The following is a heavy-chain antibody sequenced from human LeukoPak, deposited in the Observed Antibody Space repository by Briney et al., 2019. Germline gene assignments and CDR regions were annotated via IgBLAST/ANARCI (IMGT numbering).Heavy chain of an antibody. CDR1: GYTFTSYY. D-gene: IGHD3-3*01. V-gene: IGHV1-46*01. Sequence: GASVKVSCKASGYTFTSYYMHWVRQAPGQGLEWMGIINPSGGSTSYAQKFQGRVTITADKSTSTAYMELSSLRSEDTAMYYCARHGGISIFGVAQPGGAFDIWGQGTMVTVSS. CDR2: INPSGGST. CDR3: ARHGGISIFGVAQPGGAFDI. J-gene: IGHJ3*02.